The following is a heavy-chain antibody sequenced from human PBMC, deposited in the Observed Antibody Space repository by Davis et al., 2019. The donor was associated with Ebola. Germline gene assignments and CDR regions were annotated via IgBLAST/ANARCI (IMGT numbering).Heavy chain of an antibody. J-gene: IGHJ4*02. CDR2: INSDGSSP. CDR1: GFTFSSSW. V-gene: IGHV3-74*01. Sequence: PGGSLRLSCAASGFTFSSSWMHWVRQTPGKGLLWVSRINSDGSSPSYSDSVKGRFTISRDNAKNMLYLQMNSLRAEDTAVYYCGRTVHSGSRFDYWGQGTLVTVSS. D-gene: IGHD1-26*01. CDR3: GRTVHSGSRFDY.